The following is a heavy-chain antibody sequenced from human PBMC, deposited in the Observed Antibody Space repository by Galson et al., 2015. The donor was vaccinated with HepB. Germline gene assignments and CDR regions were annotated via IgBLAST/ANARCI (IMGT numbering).Heavy chain of an antibody. CDR2: INYGGGSA. CDR1: GFTFSNYA. D-gene: IGHD7-27*01. J-gene: IGHJ6*02. CDR3: AKGRATGGTSDYYYGLDV. V-gene: IGHV3-23*01. Sequence: SLRLSCAASGFTFSNYAMNWVRQAPGKGLEWVSGINYGGGSAYYADSVKGRFTISRDNSKNTLYLQMNSLRAEDMAVYYCAKGRATGGTSDYYYGLDVWGQGTTVTVSS.